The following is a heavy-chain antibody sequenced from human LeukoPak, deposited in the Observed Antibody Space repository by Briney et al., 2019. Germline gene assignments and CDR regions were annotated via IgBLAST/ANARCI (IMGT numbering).Heavy chain of an antibody. CDR2: ISSSSGTI. J-gene: IGHJ5*02. CDR1: GFTFSTYS. V-gene: IGHV3-48*01. CDR3: ARTPYYDFWSGPSGWFDP. Sequence: GGSLRLSCAASGFTFSTYSMNWLRQAPGKGLEWVSYISSSSGTIFYADSVRGRFTISRDNGNNSLYLQMNSLRAEDTAVYYCARTPYYDFWSGPSGWFDPWGQGTLVTVSS. D-gene: IGHD3-3*01.